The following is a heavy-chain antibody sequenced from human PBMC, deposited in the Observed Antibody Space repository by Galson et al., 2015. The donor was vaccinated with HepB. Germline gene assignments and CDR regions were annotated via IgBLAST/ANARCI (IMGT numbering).Heavy chain of an antibody. V-gene: IGHV1-18*01. CDR1: GYTFTSYG. D-gene: IGHD3-10*01. J-gene: IGHJ3*02. Sequence: QSGAEVKKPGASVKVSCKASGYTFTSYGISWVRQAPGQGLEWMGWISAYNGNTNYAQKLQGRVTMTTDTSTSTAYMELRSLRSDDTAVYYCARERSLATLWFGEYHDAFDIWGQGTMVTVSS. CDR2: ISAYNGNT. CDR3: ARERSLATLWFGEYHDAFDI.